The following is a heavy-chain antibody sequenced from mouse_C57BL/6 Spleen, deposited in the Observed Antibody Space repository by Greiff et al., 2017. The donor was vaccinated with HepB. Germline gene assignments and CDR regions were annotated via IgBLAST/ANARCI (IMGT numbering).Heavy chain of an antibody. J-gene: IGHJ1*03. V-gene: IGHV1-53*01. D-gene: IGHD1-1*01. CDR3: ACEGFITTVVAKYFDV. CDR2: INPSNGGT. Sequence: QVQLQQPGTELVKPGASVKLSCKASGYTFTSYWMHWVKQRPGQGLEWIGNINPSNGGTNYNEKFKSKATLTVDKSSSTAYMQLSSLTSEDSAVYYCACEGFITTVVAKYFDVWGTGTTVTVSS. CDR1: GYTFTSYW.